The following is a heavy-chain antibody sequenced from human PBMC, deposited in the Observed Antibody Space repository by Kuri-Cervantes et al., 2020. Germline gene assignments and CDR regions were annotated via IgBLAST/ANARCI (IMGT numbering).Heavy chain of an antibody. CDR1: GFTFDDYA. V-gene: IGHV3-9*01. Sequence: GGSLRLSCAASGFTFDDYAMHWVRQAPGKGLEWVSGISWNSGSIGHADSVKGRFTISRDNAKNSLYLQMNSLRAEDTALYYCAKEAITGNGAFVYWGQGTLVTVSS. CDR2: ISWNSGSI. CDR3: AKEAITGNGAFVY. J-gene: IGHJ4*02. D-gene: IGHD1-20*01.